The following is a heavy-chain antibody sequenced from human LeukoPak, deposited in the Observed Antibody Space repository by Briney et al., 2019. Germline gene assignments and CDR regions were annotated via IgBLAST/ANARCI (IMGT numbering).Heavy chain of an antibody. CDR1: GYSISSGYY. V-gene: IGHV4-38-2*01. J-gene: IGHJ4*02. CDR2: IYHSGST. CDR3: ARGYCSGGSCRGYFDY. D-gene: IGHD2-15*01. Sequence: SETLSLTCAVSGYSISSGYYWGWIRQPPGKVLEWIGSIYHSGSTYYNPSLKSRVTISVDTSKNQFSLKLSSVTAADTAVYYCARGYCSGGSCRGYFDYWGQGTLVTVSS.